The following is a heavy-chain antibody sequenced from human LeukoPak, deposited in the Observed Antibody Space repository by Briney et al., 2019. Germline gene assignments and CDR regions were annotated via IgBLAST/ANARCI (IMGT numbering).Heavy chain of an antibody. J-gene: IGHJ5*02. CDR1: GFTFSSYW. V-gene: IGHV3-7*01. Sequence: GGSLRLSCAASGFTFSSYWMSWVRQAPGKGLGGMANIKQDGSEKYYVDSVKGRFTISRDNAKNSLYLQMNSLRAEDTAVYYCARSGRYSSSWYIGYWFDPWGQGTLVTVSS. D-gene: IGHD6-13*01. CDR3: ARSGRYSSSWYIGYWFDP. CDR2: IKQDGSEK.